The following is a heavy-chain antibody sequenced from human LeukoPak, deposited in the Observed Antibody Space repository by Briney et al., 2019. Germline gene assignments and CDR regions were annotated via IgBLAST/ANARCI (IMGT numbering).Heavy chain of an antibody. Sequence: SETLSLTCTVSGGSISSSSYYWGWIRQPPGEGLEWIGSIYDSGSTDYNPSLKSRLTLSVDTSKTQFSLRLSSVTAADTAVYYCARHSVVTHDRDPYYFDYWGQGTLVTVSS. D-gene: IGHD4-23*01. CDR3: ARHSVVTHDRDPYYFDY. J-gene: IGHJ4*02. CDR2: IYDSGST. V-gene: IGHV4-39*01. CDR1: GGSISSSSYY.